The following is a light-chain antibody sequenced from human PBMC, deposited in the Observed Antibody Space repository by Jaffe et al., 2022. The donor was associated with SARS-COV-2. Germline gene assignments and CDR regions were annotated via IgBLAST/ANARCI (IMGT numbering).Light chain of an antibody. CDR1: QGISDY. CDR2: AAS. J-gene: IGKJ2*01. Sequence: DIQMTQSPSSLSASVGDRVTITCRASQGISDYVAWFQQRPGKAPKSLIYAASSLHSGVPSKFSGSGSGTDFTLTISSLQPEDFATYYCQQYNHYPYTFGQGTKLEVK. V-gene: IGKV1-16*02. CDR3: QQYNHYPYT.